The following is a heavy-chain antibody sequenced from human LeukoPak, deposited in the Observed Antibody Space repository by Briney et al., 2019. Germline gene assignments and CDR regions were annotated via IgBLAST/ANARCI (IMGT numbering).Heavy chain of an antibody. Sequence: ASVKVSCKASGYTFTSYAMHWVRQAPGQRLEWMGWINAGNGNTKYSQKFQGRVTITRDTSASTAYMELSSLRSEDTAVYYCARGDVSAQWLVQVAEYFQHWGQGTLVTVSS. D-gene: IGHD6-19*01. CDR3: ARGDVSAQWLVQVAEYFQH. CDR1: GYTFTSYA. V-gene: IGHV1-3*01. J-gene: IGHJ1*01. CDR2: INAGNGNT.